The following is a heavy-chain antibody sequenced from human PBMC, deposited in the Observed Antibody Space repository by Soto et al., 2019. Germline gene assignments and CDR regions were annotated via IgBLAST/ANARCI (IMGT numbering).Heavy chain of an antibody. CDR3: ARSGGITIFGVVRLGWFDP. Sequence: SETLSLTCAVYGGSFSGYYWSWIRQPPGKGLEWIGEINHSGSTNYNPSLKSQVTISVDTSKNQFSLKLSSVTAADTAVYYCARSGGITIFGVVRLGWFDPWGQGTLVTVSS. V-gene: IGHV4-34*01. D-gene: IGHD3-3*01. J-gene: IGHJ5*02. CDR1: GGSFSGYY. CDR2: INHSGST.